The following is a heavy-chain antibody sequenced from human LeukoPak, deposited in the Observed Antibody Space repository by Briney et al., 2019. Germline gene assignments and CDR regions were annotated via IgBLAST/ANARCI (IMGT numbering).Heavy chain of an antibody. Sequence: GGSLRLSCAASGFTFSSYAMSWVRQAPGKGLEWVSAISGSGGSTYYADSVKGRFTISRDNSKNTLYLQMNSLRAEDTAVYYCARGSSSWFGEGNSDYWGQGTLVTVSS. J-gene: IGHJ4*02. D-gene: IGHD6-13*01. CDR1: GFTFSSYA. CDR3: ARGSSSWFGEGNSDY. V-gene: IGHV3-23*01. CDR2: ISGSGGST.